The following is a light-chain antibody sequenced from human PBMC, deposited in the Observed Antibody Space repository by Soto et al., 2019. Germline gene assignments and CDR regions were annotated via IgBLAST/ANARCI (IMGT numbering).Light chain of an antibody. CDR1: QSVSNN. Sequence: EIMMTQSLATLSVSPGERATLSCRASQSVSNNLAWYQQKPGQAPRLLIYYASTRATGIPARFSGSGSGTEFTLTISSLQSEDFGLYYCQQYNNWPPITFGQGTRLEIK. CDR2: YAS. V-gene: IGKV3-15*01. CDR3: QQYNNWPPIT. J-gene: IGKJ5*01.